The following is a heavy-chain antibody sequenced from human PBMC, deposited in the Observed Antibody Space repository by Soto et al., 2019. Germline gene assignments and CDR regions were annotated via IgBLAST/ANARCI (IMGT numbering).Heavy chain of an antibody. CDR3: ARGTVRYYGSADYYFDY. Sequence: ASVKVSCKASGYTFTGYYMHWVRQAPGQGLEWMGWINPNSGGTNYAQKFQGWVTMTRDTSISTAYMELSRLRSDDTAVYYCARGTVRYYGSADYYFDYWGQGTLVTVSS. V-gene: IGHV1-2*04. CDR1: GYTFTGYY. CDR2: INPNSGGT. D-gene: IGHD3-10*01. J-gene: IGHJ4*02.